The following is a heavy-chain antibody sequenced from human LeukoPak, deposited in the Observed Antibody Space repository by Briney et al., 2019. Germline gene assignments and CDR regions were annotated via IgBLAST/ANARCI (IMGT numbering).Heavy chain of an antibody. CDR2: IYPGDSDT. J-gene: IGHJ3*02. CDR3: ARFTRGWLRVDAFDI. Sequence: GESLNISCKGSGYSFTSYWIGWVRQMPGKGLEWMGIIYPGDSDTRYSPSFQGQVTISADKSISTAYLQWSSLKASDTAMYYCARFTRGWLRVDAFDIWGQGTMVTVSS. D-gene: IGHD5-12*01. V-gene: IGHV5-51*01. CDR1: GYSFTSYW.